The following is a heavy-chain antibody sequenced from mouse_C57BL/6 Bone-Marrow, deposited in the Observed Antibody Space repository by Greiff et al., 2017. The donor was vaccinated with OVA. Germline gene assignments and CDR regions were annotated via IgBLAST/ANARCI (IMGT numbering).Heavy chain of an antibody. J-gene: IGHJ4*01. CDR2: IDPENGDT. CDR3: TPYSGSTPYYAMDY. CDR1: GFNIKDDY. Sequence: EVQLQQSGAELVRPGASVKLSCTASGFNIKDDYMHWVKQRPEQGLEWIGWIDPENGDTEYASKFQGKATITADPSSNTAYLQLSSLTSEDTAVYYCTPYSGSTPYYAMDYRGQGNSVTASP. D-gene: IGHD1-1*01. V-gene: IGHV14-4*01.